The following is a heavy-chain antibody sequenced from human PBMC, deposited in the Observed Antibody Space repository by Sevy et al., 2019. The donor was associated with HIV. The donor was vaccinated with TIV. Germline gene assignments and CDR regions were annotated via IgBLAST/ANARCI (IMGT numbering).Heavy chain of an antibody. CDR2: ISHSTNTR. CDR3: ARESYFYDTTTFPENDY. Sequence: GGSLRLSCAASGFTFSSFGMNWVRQGPGKGLEWISYISHSTNTRLYAASVTGRFSISRDNARNSLYLQMNSLRAEDTAVYYCARESYFYDTTTFPENDYWGRGTLVTVSS. J-gene: IGHJ4*02. CDR1: GFTFSSFG. V-gene: IGHV3-48*01. D-gene: IGHD3-22*01.